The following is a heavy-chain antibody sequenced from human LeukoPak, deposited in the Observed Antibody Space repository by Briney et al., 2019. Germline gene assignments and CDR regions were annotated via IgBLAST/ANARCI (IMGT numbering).Heavy chain of an antibody. Sequence: GSLRLSCSASGFSFDEYGMTWVRQAPGKGLVWVSRINGDGSSTSYEDSVKGRFTISRDNAKNTLYLQMKSLRAEDTAVYYCARDTRYGDGYKYWGQGTLVTVSS. CDR2: INGDGSST. J-gene: IGHJ4*02. CDR3: ARDTRYGDGYKY. D-gene: IGHD5-24*01. CDR1: GFSFDEYG. V-gene: IGHV3-74*01.